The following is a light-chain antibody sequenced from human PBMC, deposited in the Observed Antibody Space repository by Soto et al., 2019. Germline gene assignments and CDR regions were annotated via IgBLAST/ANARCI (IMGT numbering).Light chain of an antibody. V-gene: IGLV2-8*01. CDR1: SSDVGAYNY. J-gene: IGLJ3*02. Sequence: QSAVTQPPSASGSPGQSVTISCTGTSSDVGAYNYVSWYQQYPGKAPKLMIYEVSKRPSGVPDRFSGSKSGKTASLTVSGLQPEDEADYYCASYAGSNIWVFGGGTKLTVL. CDR3: ASYAGSNIWV. CDR2: EVS.